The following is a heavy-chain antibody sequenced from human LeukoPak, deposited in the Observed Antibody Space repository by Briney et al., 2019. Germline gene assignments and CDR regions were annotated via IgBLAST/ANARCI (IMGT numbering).Heavy chain of an antibody. CDR3: AKNPEGFGELLAWFDP. D-gene: IGHD3-10*01. CDR1: GYTFTGYY. J-gene: IGHJ5*02. CDR2: INPNSGGT. V-gene: IGHV1-2*02. Sequence: GASVKVSCKASGYTFTGYYMHWVRQAPGQGLEWMGWINPNSGGTNYAQKFQGRVTMTRDTSISTAYMELSRLRSDDTAVYYCAKNPEGFGELLAWFDPWGQGTLVTVSS.